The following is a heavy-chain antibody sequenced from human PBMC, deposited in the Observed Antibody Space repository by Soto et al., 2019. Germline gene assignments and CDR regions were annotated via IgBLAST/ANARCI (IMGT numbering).Heavy chain of an antibody. CDR3: AKSGGRLWFIRGRPFFDY. V-gene: IGHV3-23*01. J-gene: IGHJ4*02. D-gene: IGHD5-18*01. Sequence: EVQLLESGGGLVQPGGSLRLSCAASGFTFSSYAMSWVRQAPGKGLEWVSAISGSGGSTYYADSVKGRFTISRDNSKNTLYLQMNSLSAEDTAVYYCAKSGGRLWFIRGRPFFDYWGQGTLVTVSS. CDR2: ISGSGGST. CDR1: GFTFSSYA.